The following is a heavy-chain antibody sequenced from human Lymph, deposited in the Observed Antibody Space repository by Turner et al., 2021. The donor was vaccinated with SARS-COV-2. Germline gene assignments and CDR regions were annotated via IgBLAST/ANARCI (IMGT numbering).Heavy chain of an antibody. Sequence: QVQLVPSGAEVNKPGASVKVSCTVSGYTLPELSMHWVRQTPGKGLEWRGGFDPEDGETIYAQNFQGRVTMNEDTSTDTAYMDLSSLRSEDTAVYYCATAPAAVVTGWFDPWGQGTLVTVSS. CDR1: GYTLPELS. CDR2: FDPEDGET. V-gene: IGHV1-24*01. J-gene: IGHJ5*02. CDR3: ATAPAAVVTGWFDP. D-gene: IGHD2-15*01.